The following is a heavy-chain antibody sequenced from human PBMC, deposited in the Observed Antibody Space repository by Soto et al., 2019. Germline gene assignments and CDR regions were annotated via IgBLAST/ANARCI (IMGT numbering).Heavy chain of an antibody. V-gene: IGHV4-39*07. CDR3: ARVCYDFWSGYYFDY. CDR1: GGSISSSSYY. J-gene: IGHJ4*02. Sequence: SETLSLTCTVSGGSISSSSYYWGWIRQPPGKGLEWIGSIYYSGSTYYNQSLKSRVTISVDTSKNQFSLKLSSVTAADTAVYYCARVCYDFWSGYYFDYWGQGTLVTVSS. D-gene: IGHD3-3*01. CDR2: IYYSGST.